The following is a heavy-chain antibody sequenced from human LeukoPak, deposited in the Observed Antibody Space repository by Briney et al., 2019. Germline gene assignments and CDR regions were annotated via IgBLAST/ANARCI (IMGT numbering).Heavy chain of an antibody. Sequence: PGGSLRLSCEASGFTFSTYNMNWVRQAPEKRLEWVSSITSSSSYAFYADSVKGRFTISRDNAKSSLYLQMNNLRAEDTAVYYCAELGITMIGGVWGKGTTVTISS. J-gene: IGHJ6*04. D-gene: IGHD3-10*02. V-gene: IGHV3-21*01. CDR1: GFTFSTYN. CDR2: ITSSSSYA. CDR3: AELGITMIGGV.